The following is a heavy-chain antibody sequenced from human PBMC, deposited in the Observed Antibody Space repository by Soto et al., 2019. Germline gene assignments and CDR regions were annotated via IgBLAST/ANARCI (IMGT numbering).Heavy chain of an antibody. CDR2: ISAYNGNT. CDR3: ARSAIIAARDFDY. V-gene: IGHV1-18*01. D-gene: IGHD6-6*01. J-gene: IGHJ4*02. CDR1: GYTFTSYG. Sequence: GASVKVSCKASGYTFTSYGISWVRQAPGQGLEWMGWISAYNGNTKYAQKLQGRVTLTTDTSTSTAYMELSSLRSEDTAVYYCARSAIIAARDFDYWGQGTLVTVSS.